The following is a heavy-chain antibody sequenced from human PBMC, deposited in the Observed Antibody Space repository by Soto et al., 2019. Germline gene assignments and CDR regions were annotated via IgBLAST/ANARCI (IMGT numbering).Heavy chain of an antibody. J-gene: IGHJ5*02. D-gene: IGHD4-17*01. V-gene: IGHV4-39*02. CDR3: ARETYGDSVGYFDP. CDR1: GGSISSSSYY. Sequence: SETLSLTCTVSGGSISSSSYYWGWIRQPPGKGLEWIGSIYYSGSTYYNPSLKSRVTISVDTSKNQFSLKLSSVTAADTAVYYCARETYGDSVGYFDPWGQGTLVTVPQ. CDR2: IYYSGST.